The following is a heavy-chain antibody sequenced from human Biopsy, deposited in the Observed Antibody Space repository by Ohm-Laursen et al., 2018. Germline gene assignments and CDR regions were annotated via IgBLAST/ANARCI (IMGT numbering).Heavy chain of an antibody. CDR3: ARLPPLEQIGAYYYHAMDV. D-gene: IGHD6-6*01. CDR1: GGSISGYY. V-gene: IGHV4-59*08. CDR2: IHYTGVT. J-gene: IGHJ6*02. Sequence: SDTLSLTCTVSGGSISGYYWSWIRLPPEKALQWIGYIHYTGVTNYDPSLKSRLTMSVDTSKNQFSLKLASVTAADTAVYYCARLPPLEQIGAYYYHAMDVWGQGTTVSVSS.